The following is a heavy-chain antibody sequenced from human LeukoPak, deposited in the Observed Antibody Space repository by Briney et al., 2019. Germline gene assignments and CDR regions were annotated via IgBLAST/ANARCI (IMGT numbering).Heavy chain of an antibody. CDR3: ARSHDSSGYYKALNSNSWGQGYYFDY. J-gene: IGHJ4*02. Sequence: SETLSLTCTVSGGSISRSSYYWGWVRQPPGKGLEWIGSIYYSGNTYYNPSLKSRVTISLDTSKNQFSLKLSSVTAADTAVYYCARSHDSSGYYKALNSNSWGQGYYFDYWGQGTLVTVSS. CDR1: GGSISRSSYY. D-gene: IGHD3-22*01. CDR2: IYYSGNT. V-gene: IGHV4-39*07.